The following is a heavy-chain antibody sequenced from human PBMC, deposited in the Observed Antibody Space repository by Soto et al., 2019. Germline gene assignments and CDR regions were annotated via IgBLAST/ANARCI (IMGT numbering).Heavy chain of an antibody. V-gene: IGHV3-21*01. CDR2: ISISVFSI. Sequence: GSLRLSCAASGFTFSSYNINWVRQAPGKGLEWVSSISISVFSINYADSVKGRFSISRDNAQNSLHLQMNTLSAEDTAVYYGARNESSNFYGMDVWGQGTTVTVSS. J-gene: IGHJ6*02. CDR3: ARNESSNFYGMDV. D-gene: IGHD6-6*01. CDR1: GFTFSSYN.